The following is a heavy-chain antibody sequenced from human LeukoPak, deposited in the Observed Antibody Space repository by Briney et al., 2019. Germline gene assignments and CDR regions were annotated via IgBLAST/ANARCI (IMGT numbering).Heavy chain of an antibody. CDR1: GYSISSGYY. Sequence: PSETLSLTCAVSGYSISSGYYWGWIRQPPGKGLEWIGSIYHSGSTYYNPSLKSRVTISVDTSKNQFSLKLSSVTAADTAVYYCARGPDAFDIWGQGTMVTVPS. CDR2: IYHSGST. J-gene: IGHJ3*02. CDR3: ARGPDAFDI. V-gene: IGHV4-38-2*01.